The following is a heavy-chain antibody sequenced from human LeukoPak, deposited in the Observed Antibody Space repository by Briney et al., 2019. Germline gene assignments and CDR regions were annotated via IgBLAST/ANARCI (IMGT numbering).Heavy chain of an antibody. CDR2: ISTSGTTI. Sequence: GGSLRLSCAASGFAFSTYEMNWVRQAPGKGLEWVSYISTSGTTIYYADSVKGRFTISRDNANNALYLQMNSLRAEDTAVYYCARAGYYFDYWGQGTLVTVSS. J-gene: IGHJ4*02. V-gene: IGHV3-48*03. CDR1: GFAFSTYE. CDR3: ARAGYYFDY.